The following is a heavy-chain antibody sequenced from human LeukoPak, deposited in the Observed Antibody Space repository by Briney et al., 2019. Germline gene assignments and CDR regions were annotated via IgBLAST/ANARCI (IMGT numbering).Heavy chain of an antibody. J-gene: IGHJ4*02. CDR2: INEHGSEK. CDR3: ARAGQAGTADY. V-gene: IGHV3-7*01. CDR1: GFTFINYW. Sequence: GGSLRLSCAASGFTFINYWMSWVRQTPGKGLEWVANINEHGSEKYYVDSLEGRFAVSRDNAKNSLYLQMSSLRADDTSIYYCARAGQAGTADYWGQGTLVTVSS. D-gene: IGHD1-7*01.